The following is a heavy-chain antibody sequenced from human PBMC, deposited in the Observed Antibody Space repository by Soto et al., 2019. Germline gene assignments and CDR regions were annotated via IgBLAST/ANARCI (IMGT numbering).Heavy chain of an antibody. Sequence: GGSLRLSCAASGFTFDDYAMHWVRQAPGKGLEWVSLISGDGGSTYYADSVKGRFTISRDNSKNSLYLQMNSLRTEDTALYYSAKTVRDGYNFRYFDYWGQGTLVTVSS. D-gene: IGHD5-12*01. CDR3: AKTVRDGYNFRYFDY. V-gene: IGHV3-43*02. J-gene: IGHJ4*02. CDR1: GFTFDDYA. CDR2: ISGDGGST.